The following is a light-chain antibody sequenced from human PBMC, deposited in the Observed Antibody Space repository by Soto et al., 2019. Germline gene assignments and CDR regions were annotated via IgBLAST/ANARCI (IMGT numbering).Light chain of an antibody. J-gene: IGKJ1*01. V-gene: IGKV1-5*03. CDR2: KAS. CDR1: QTNSSW. Sequence: DIHLTQSPSFLSASVGDRVTITCLASQTNSSWLAWYQQKPGKAPKLLIYKASSLESWVPSRFSGSGSGTEFTLTISSLQPDDFATYYCQQYNSYSRTFGQGTKVDIK. CDR3: QQYNSYSRT.